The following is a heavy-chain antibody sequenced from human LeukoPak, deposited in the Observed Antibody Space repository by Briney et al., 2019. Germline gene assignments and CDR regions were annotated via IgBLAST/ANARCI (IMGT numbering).Heavy chain of an antibody. CDR2: MNPNSGNT. J-gene: IGHJ4*02. Sequence: ASVKVSFKASGYTFTSYDINWVRQATGQGLEWMGWMNPNSGNTGYAQKFQGRVTMTRNTSISTAYMELSSLRSEDTAVYYCARGYDILTGYYVDYWGQGTLVTVSS. CDR3: ARGYDILTGYYVDY. CDR1: GYTFTSYD. D-gene: IGHD3-9*01. V-gene: IGHV1-8*01.